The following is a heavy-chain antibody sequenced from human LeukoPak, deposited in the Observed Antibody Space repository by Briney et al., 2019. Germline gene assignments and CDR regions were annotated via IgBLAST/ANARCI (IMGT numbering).Heavy chain of an antibody. Sequence: PGGSLRLSCAASGFTFSEYAMHWVRQAPGKGLECVAVISFDGSIEYYADSLKGRFTISRDNSKNTLYLQINSLRPEDTAVYYCARDGVIGSTPWGFFDSWGQGTLVTVSS. CDR3: ARDGVIGSTPWGFFDS. J-gene: IGHJ4*02. CDR2: ISFDGSIE. D-gene: IGHD2-21*01. CDR1: GFTFSEYA. V-gene: IGHV3-30-3*01.